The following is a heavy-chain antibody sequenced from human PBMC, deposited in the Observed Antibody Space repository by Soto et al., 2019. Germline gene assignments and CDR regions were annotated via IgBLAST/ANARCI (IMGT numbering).Heavy chain of an antibody. CDR3: ARDPNNYVWGSYRYGGSVDY. CDR1: GFTFSSYS. D-gene: IGHD3-16*02. CDR2: ISSSSSTI. J-gene: IGHJ4*02. V-gene: IGHV3-48*02. Sequence: LRLSCAASGFTFSSYSMNWVRQAPGKGLEWVSYISSSSSTIYYADSVKGRFTISRDNAKNSLYLQMNSLRDEDTAVYYCARDPNNYVWGSYRYGGSVDYWGQGTLVTVSS.